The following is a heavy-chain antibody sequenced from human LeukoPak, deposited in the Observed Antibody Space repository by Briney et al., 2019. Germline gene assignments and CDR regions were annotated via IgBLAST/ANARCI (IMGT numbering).Heavy chain of an antibody. D-gene: IGHD6-13*01. Sequence: RRSLRLSCAASGFTFSSYGMHWVRQAPGKGLEWVAVISYDGSNKYYADSVKGRFTISRDNSKNTLYLQMNSLRAEDTAVYYCAKDLGSSWGQGTLVTVSS. CDR2: ISYDGSNK. CDR1: GFTFSSYG. J-gene: IGHJ4*02. V-gene: IGHV3-30*18. CDR3: AKDLGSS.